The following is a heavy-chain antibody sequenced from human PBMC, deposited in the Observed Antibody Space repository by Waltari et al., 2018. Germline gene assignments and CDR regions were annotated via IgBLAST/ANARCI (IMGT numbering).Heavy chain of an antibody. Sequence: DVQLVASGGDLVQPGGSLRLSCAASGIPFSDYSMNWVRQAPGKGLEWVAYISTRSTSKDYADSVRGRFTISRDNAKNSLYLQMNSLTAEDTGVYYCASEYSSGWATNHWGQGTLVTVSS. CDR1: GIPFSDYS. CDR3: ASEYSSGWATNH. D-gene: IGHD6-19*01. V-gene: IGHV3-48*01. CDR2: ISTRSTSK. J-gene: IGHJ4*02.